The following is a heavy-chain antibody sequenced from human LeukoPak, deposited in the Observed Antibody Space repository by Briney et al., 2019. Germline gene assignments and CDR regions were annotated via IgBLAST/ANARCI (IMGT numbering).Heavy chain of an antibody. J-gene: IGHJ4*02. D-gene: IGHD2-15*01. CDR2: IYSGGST. V-gene: IGHV3-53*01. Sequence: GGSLRLSCAASGFTVSSNYMSWVRQAPGKGLEWVSVIYSGGSTYYADSVKGRFTISRDNSKNTLYLQMNSLRAEDTAVYYCARAPVARGYFDYWGQGTLVTVSS. CDR3: ARAPVARGYFDY. CDR1: GFTVSSNY.